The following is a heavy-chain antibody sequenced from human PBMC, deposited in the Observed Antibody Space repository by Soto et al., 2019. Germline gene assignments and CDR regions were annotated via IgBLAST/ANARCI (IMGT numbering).Heavy chain of an antibody. CDR3: ARDLVPIWNDVGLAPGAQHWFDP. J-gene: IGHJ5*02. Sequence: QVQLVQSGAEVRKPGASVKVSCKASGYTFNNYFMHWVRQAPAQGLEWMGVITPSSGSTTYAQRFQGRLTMTRDTSTSTVYMELRSLISEDTAVYFCARDLVPIWNDVGLAPGAQHWFDPWGQGTLVTVSS. V-gene: IGHV1-46*02. CDR1: GYTFNNYF. CDR2: ITPSSGST. D-gene: IGHD1-1*01.